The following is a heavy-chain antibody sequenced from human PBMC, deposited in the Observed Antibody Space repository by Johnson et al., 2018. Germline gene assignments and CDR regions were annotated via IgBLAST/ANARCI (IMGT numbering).Heavy chain of an antibody. V-gene: IGHV3-21*01. Sequence: VQLVESGGGLVKPGGSLRLSCAASGFTFSSYSMNWVRQAPGKGLEWVSSISSSSSYIYYADSVKGRFTISRDNAKNSLYLPMNSLRAEDTAVYYCARARSWWDYYYYGMDVWGQGTTVTVSS. J-gene: IGHJ6*02. CDR1: GFTFSSYS. CDR3: ARARSWWDYYYYGMDV. CDR2: ISSSSSYI. D-gene: IGHD6-13*01.